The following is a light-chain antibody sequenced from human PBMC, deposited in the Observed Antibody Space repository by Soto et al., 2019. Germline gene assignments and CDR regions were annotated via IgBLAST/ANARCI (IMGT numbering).Light chain of an antibody. V-gene: IGKV3-20*01. CDR1: QSVTSNY. Sequence: EIVLTQSPGTLSLSPGERATLSCRASQSVTSNYLAWYQQRPGQAPRLLIYGASSRAPGIPDRFSGSGSGTDFTLTVSRLEPEDFAVYYCQQYGGSATFGQGTKVEIK. CDR3: QQYGGSAT. J-gene: IGKJ1*01. CDR2: GAS.